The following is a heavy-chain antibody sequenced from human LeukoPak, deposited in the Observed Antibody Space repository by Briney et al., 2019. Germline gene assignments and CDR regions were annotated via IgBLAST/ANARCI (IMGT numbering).Heavy chain of an antibody. J-gene: IGHJ4*02. CDR2: IYTSGST. Sequence: SETLSLTCTASGGSISSGSYYWSWIRQPAGKGLEWIGRIYTSGSTNYNPSLKSRVTISVDTSKNQFSLKLSSVTAADTAVYYCAREINGYNLDYFDYWGQGTLVTVSS. D-gene: IGHD5-24*01. CDR3: AREINGYNLDYFDY. V-gene: IGHV4-61*02. CDR1: GGSISSGSYY.